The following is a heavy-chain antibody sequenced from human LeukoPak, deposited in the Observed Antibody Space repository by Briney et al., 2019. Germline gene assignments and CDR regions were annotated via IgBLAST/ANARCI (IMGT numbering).Heavy chain of an antibody. Sequence: PGASLRLSCAASGFTFSSYAMSRVRQAPGKGLEWVSAISGSGGSTYYADSVKGRFTISRDNSKNTLYLQMNSLRAEDTAVYYCAKDMGYCSSTSCRGYYYYYYGMDVWGQGTTVTVSS. CDR1: GFTFSSYA. V-gene: IGHV3-23*01. CDR3: AKDMGYCSSTSCRGYYYYYYGMDV. D-gene: IGHD2-2*01. CDR2: ISGSGGST. J-gene: IGHJ6*02.